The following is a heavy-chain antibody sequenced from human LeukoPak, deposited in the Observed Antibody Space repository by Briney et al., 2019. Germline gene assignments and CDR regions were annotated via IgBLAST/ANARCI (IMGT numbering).Heavy chain of an antibody. CDR1: GGSISSSSYY. V-gene: IGHV4-39*07. D-gene: IGHD1-1*01. Sequence: SETLSLTCTVSGGSISSSSYYWGWIRQPPGKGLEWIGSIYYSGSTYYNPSLKSRVTISVDTSKNQFSLKLSSVTAADTAVYYCARDHSWAPQLTTPFDPWGQGTLVTVSS. CDR2: IYYSGST. CDR3: ARDHSWAPQLTTPFDP. J-gene: IGHJ5*02.